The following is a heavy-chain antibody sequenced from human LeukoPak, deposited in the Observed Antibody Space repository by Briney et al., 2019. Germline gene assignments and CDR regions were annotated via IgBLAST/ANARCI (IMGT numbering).Heavy chain of an antibody. CDR1: GGSFSGYS. Sequence: SETLSLTCAVYGGSFSGYSWSWIRQLPGKGLEWIGYIYHSGSTYYNPSLKSRVTISVDRSKNQFSLKLSSVTAADTAVYYCARHQGITMVRGDWFDPWGQGTLVTVSS. J-gene: IGHJ5*02. CDR3: ARHQGITMVRGDWFDP. D-gene: IGHD3-10*01. CDR2: IYHSGST. V-gene: IGHV4-30-2*01.